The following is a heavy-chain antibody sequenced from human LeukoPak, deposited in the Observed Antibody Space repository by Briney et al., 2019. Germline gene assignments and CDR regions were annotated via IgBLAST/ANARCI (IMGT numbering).Heavy chain of an antibody. Sequence: ASVKVSSKASGYIFTKYVVHWVRQAPGQRPEWMEWIKAGNGDTKYSQNFQDRLSITRDTSASTVYMELSSLTSEDTALYYCARDDCGNTCYPGGYWGQGALVTVSS. CDR3: ARDDCGNTCYPGGY. V-gene: IGHV1-3*01. CDR2: IKAGNGDT. CDR1: GYIFTKYV. J-gene: IGHJ4*02. D-gene: IGHD2-2*01.